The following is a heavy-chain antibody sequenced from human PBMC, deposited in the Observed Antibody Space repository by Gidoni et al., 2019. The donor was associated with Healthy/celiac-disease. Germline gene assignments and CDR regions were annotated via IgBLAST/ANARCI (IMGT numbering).Heavy chain of an antibody. CDR2: IYWNDDK. J-gene: IGHJ5*02. CDR3: AHSPPGAVAGTEKITGLSRFDP. CDR1: GVSLSTSGVG. Sequence: QITLKESGPTLVKPTQTLTLTCTFSGVSLSTSGVGVGWIRQPPGQALEWLALIYWNDDKRDSPSLKSRLTITKDTSKNQVVLTMTNMDPVDTATYYCAHSPPGAVAGTEKITGLSRFDPWGQGTLVTVSS. V-gene: IGHV2-5*01. D-gene: IGHD6-19*01.